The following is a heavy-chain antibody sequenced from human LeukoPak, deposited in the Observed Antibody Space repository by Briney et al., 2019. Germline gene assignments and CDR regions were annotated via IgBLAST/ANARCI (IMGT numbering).Heavy chain of an antibody. CDR2: INPNSGGA. V-gene: IGHV1-2*02. Sequence: GASVKVSCKASGYTFTNSDITWVRQAPGQGLEWMGWINPNSGGANYAQKFQGRVTMTRDTSISTAYMELSRLRSDDTAVHYCARGVGGYCSSTSCYWDWFDPWGQGTLVTVSS. D-gene: IGHD2-2*01. CDR1: GYTFTNSD. J-gene: IGHJ5*02. CDR3: ARGVGGYCSSTSCYWDWFDP.